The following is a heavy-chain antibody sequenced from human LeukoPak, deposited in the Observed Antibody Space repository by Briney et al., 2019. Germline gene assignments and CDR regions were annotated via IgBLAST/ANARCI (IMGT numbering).Heavy chain of an antibody. D-gene: IGHD6-13*01. CDR3: ARGAAGPKVAPFDY. J-gene: IGHJ4*02. CDR1: GFTFSDYY. CDR2: IYTSGST. Sequence: PGGSLRLSCAASGFTFSDYYMSWIRQPAGKGLEWIGGIYTSGSTNYNPSLKSRVTMSVDTSKNQFSLKLSSVTAADTAVYYCARGAAGPKVAPFDYWGQGTLVTVSS. V-gene: IGHV4-4*07.